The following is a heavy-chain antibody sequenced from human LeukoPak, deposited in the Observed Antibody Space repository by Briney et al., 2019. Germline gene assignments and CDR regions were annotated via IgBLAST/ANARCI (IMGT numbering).Heavy chain of an antibody. V-gene: IGHV3-30-3*01. D-gene: IGHD7-27*01. Sequence: GGSLRPSCVASGFTFSSHAMHWVRQAPGKGLEWVAVISYDGSKNYYADSVKGRFTISRDSSENTLFLQMNSLRAEDTAVYYCARDLTGSYSFDCWGQGTLVTVSS. CDR2: ISYDGSKN. CDR1: GFTFSSHA. J-gene: IGHJ4*02. CDR3: ARDLTGSYSFDC.